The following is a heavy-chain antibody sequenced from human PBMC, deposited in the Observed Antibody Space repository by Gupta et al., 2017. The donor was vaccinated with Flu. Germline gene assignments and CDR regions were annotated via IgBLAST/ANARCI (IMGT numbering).Heavy chain of an antibody. CDR1: GGSFSGYY. Sequence: QVQLQQWGAGLLKPSDTLSLTCAVYGGSFSGYYWSWIRQPPGKGLEWIGEINHSGSTNYNPSLKSRVTISVDKSKNQCSLKLSSVTAADTAVYYCARGGGAVAGTPLFDYWGQGTLVTVSS. CDR2: INHSGST. CDR3: ARGGGAVAGTPLFDY. V-gene: IGHV4-34*01. D-gene: IGHD6-19*01. J-gene: IGHJ4*02.